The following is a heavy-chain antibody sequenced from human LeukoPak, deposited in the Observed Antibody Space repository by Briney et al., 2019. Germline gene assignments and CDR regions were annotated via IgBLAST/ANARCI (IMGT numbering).Heavy chain of an antibody. CDR2: ISSSSGYI. Sequence: PGGSLRPSCAASGFTFRNRTMHWVRQAPGKALEWVSSISSSSGYIHYADSVRGRCTISRDNAKNLVFLQIDRLTVEETALYYCAVRVAVSGGLDVWGPGTPVTVS. CDR1: GFTFRNRT. J-gene: IGHJ6*02. V-gene: IGHV3-21*06. D-gene: IGHD3-10*02. CDR3: AVRVAVSGGLDV.